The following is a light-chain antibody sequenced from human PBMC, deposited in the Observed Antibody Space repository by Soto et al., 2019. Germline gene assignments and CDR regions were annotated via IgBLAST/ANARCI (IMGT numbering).Light chain of an antibody. J-gene: IGKJ1*01. V-gene: IGKV1-5*03. CDR2: KAS. CDR1: QSISSW. Sequence: DIQMTQSPSTLSASVGDRVTITCRASQSISSWLAWYQQKPGKAPKLLIYKASSLESGVPSRFSGSGSGTEFTLTISSRQPDDFATYYCQQYNSYWTFGHGTKVEI. CDR3: QQYNSYWT.